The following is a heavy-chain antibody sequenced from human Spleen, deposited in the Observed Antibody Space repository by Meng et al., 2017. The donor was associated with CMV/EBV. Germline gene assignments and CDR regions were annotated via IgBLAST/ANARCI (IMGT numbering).Heavy chain of an antibody. J-gene: IGHJ6*02. CDR3: ARDGDSRNWPLYYYGMDV. Sequence: GGSLRLSCAASGFRFDDYAMNWVRQAPGKGLEWVAVISYDGSNKYYADSVKGRFTISRDNSKNTLYLQMISLRAGDTAVYYCARDGDSRNWPLYYYGMDVWGQGTTVTVSS. D-gene: IGHD6-13*01. CDR2: ISYDGSNK. CDR1: GFRFDDYA. V-gene: IGHV3-30*04.